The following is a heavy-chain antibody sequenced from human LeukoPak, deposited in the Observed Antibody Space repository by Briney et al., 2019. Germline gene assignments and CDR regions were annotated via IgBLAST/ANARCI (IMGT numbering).Heavy chain of an antibody. D-gene: IGHD1-1*01. Sequence: GGSLRLSCAASGFTFSNYEMTWVRQAPGKGLEWISSISSSSSYIYYADSVKGRFTISRDNAKNSLYLQMNSLRAEDTAVYYCARSYTGYFDYWGQGTLVTVSS. CDR1: GFTFSNYE. CDR3: ARSYTGYFDY. J-gene: IGHJ4*02. V-gene: IGHV3-21*01. CDR2: ISSSSSYI.